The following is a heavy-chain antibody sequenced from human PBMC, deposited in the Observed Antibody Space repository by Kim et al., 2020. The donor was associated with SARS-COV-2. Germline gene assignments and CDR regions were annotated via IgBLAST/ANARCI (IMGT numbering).Heavy chain of an antibody. J-gene: IGHJ4*02. V-gene: IGHV3-73*01. CDR3: SRHSGKHGDRGFDN. D-gene: IGHD4-17*01. Sequence: GGSLRLSCAASGFTFSASAMHWVRQASGKGLEWVGRIRSKPNNYATSYAASVTGRFTISRDDSTNTVYLQMDNLKTDDTAVYFCSRHSGKHGDRGFDNWGQRTLVTVSS. CDR1: GFTFSASA. CDR2: IRSKPNNYAT.